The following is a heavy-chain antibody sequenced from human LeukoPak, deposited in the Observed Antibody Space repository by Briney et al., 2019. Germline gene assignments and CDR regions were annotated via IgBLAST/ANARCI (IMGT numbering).Heavy chain of an antibody. CDR2: IIPILGTA. V-gene: IGHV1-69*13. J-gene: IGHJ6*03. CDR3: ARDSHYCSSTSCEEIYYYYMDV. D-gene: IGHD2-2*01. Sequence: ASVKVSCKASGGTFSSYAISWVRQAPGQGLEWMGGIIPILGTANYAQKFQGRVTITADESTSTAYMELSSLRSEDTAVYYCARDSHYCSSTSCEEIYYYYMDVWGKGTTVTVSS. CDR1: GGTFSSYA.